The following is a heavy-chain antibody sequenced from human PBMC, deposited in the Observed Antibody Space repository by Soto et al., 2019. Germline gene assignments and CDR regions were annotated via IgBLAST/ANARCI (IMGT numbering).Heavy chain of an antibody. J-gene: IGHJ4*02. V-gene: IGHV3-21*06. CDR3: ARESEDLTSTFDY. Sequence: LRLSWAASGFTFTRYSMNWVRQAPGKGLEWVSSISSTTNYIYYGDSMKGRFTISRDNAKNSLYLEMNGLRAEDTAVYYCARESEDLTSTFDYWGQGTLVTVSS. CDR1: GFTFTRYS. CDR2: ISSTTNYI.